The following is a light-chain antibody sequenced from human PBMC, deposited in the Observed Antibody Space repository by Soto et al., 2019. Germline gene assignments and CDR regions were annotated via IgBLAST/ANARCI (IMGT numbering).Light chain of an antibody. CDR1: SSNIGNNY. CDR3: GTWDSSLSVVV. J-gene: IGLJ2*01. CDR2: DSN. V-gene: IGLV1-51*01. Sequence: QSVLTQPPSVSAAPGQKVTISCSGSSSNIGNNYVSWYQQLPGTAPKLLIYDSNKRPSGIPDRFSGSKSGTSATLGITGLQTGDEADYYCGTWDSSLSVVVFGGGTKPTVL.